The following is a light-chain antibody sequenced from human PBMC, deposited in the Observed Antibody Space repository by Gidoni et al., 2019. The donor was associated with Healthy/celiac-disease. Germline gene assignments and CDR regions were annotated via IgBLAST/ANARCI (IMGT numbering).Light chain of an antibody. CDR3: QQRSNWLT. CDR2: DAS. Sequence: ESVLTQSTATLSLSPGERATLSCRASQSVSRYLAWYQQKPGQAPRLLIYDASNRATGIPARFSGSGSGTDFTLTISSLEPEDFAVYYCQQRSNWLTFGGGTKVEIK. V-gene: IGKV3-11*01. CDR1: QSVSRY. J-gene: IGKJ4*01.